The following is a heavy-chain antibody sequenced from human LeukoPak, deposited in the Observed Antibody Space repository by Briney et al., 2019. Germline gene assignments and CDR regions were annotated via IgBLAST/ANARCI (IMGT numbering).Heavy chain of an antibody. CDR3: ARDRYYYGSGRRYGMDV. CDR1: GFTFSNYA. CDR2: IWYDGSNA. D-gene: IGHD3-10*01. V-gene: IGHV3-33*01. J-gene: IGHJ6*02. Sequence: GGSLRLSCTASGFTFSNYAMHWVRQAPGKGLEWVAVIWYDGSNAYYAGSVKGRFTISRDNSKNTLYLQIKSLRAEDTAVYYCARDRYYYGSGRRYGMDVWGQGTTVTVSS.